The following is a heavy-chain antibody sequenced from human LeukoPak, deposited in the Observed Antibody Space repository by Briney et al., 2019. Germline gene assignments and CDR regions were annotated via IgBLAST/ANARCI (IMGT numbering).Heavy chain of an antibody. J-gene: IGHJ4*02. V-gene: IGHV3-23*01. CDR2: ISGSGDNT. Sequence: GGSLGLSCAVSGITFSSYGMTWVRQAGKGLEWVSVISGSGDNTYYADSVKGRFTISRDNSKNTLHLQMNSLRAEDTAVYYCAKTYDSSGYFYFDYWGQGALVTVSS. CDR3: AKTYDSSGYFYFDY. CDR1: GITFSSYG. D-gene: IGHD3-22*01.